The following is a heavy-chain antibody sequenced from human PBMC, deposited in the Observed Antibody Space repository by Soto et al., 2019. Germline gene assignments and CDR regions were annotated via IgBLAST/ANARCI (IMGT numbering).Heavy chain of an antibody. CDR3: ASTPPSDYAGDY. CDR2: FSAYNGNT. D-gene: IGHD4-17*01. J-gene: IGHJ4*02. V-gene: IGHV1-18*01. Sequence: QVQLVQSGAEVKKPGASVKVSCKASGYTFTSYGISWVRQAPGQGLEWMGWFSAYNGNTNYAQKLQGRVTMTPDTSTSTAYMELMSLRSDDTAVYYCASTPPSDYAGDYWGQGTLVTVSS. CDR1: GYTFTSYG.